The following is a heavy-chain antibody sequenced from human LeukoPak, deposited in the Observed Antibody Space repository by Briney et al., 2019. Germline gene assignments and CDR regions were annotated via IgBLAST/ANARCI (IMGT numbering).Heavy chain of an antibody. V-gene: IGHV4-4*07. CDR1: GGSISSYY. CDR2: IYNSGIT. J-gene: IGHJ4*02. D-gene: IGHD3-10*01. Sequence: SETLSLTCTVSGGSISSYYWSWIRQPAGKGLEWIGRIYNSGITNYNPSLKSRVTISVDTSKNQFSLNPNSVTAADTAVYYCARGGDRSFDYWGQGTLVTVSS. CDR3: ARGGDRSFDY.